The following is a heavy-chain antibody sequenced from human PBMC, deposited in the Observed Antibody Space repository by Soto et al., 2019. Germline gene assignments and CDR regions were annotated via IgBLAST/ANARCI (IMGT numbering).Heavy chain of an antibody. CDR3: ARSDDGGWYEDY. J-gene: IGHJ4*02. Sequence: QLQLQESGPGLVKPSETLSLTCTVSGGSISSSSYYWGWIRQPPGKGLEWIGSIYYSGSTYYNPSLKSRVTISVDTSKNQFSLKLSSVTAADTAVYYCARSDDGGWYEDYWGQGTLVTVSS. CDR1: GGSISSSSYY. CDR2: IYYSGST. D-gene: IGHD6-19*01. V-gene: IGHV4-39*01.